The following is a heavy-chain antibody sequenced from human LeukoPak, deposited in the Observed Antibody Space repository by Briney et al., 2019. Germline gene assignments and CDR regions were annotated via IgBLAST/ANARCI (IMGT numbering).Heavy chain of an antibody. CDR3: ARDGGTGRDGYTLPGY. D-gene: IGHD5-24*01. V-gene: IGHV4-39*07. Sequence: NSSETLSLTCTVSGGSISSSSYYWGWIRQPPGKGLEWIGSIYYSGSTYYNPSLKSRVTISVDTSKNQFSLKLSSVTAADTAVYYCARDGGTGRDGYTLPGYWGQGTLVTVSS. CDR1: GGSISSSSYY. J-gene: IGHJ4*02. CDR2: IYYSGST.